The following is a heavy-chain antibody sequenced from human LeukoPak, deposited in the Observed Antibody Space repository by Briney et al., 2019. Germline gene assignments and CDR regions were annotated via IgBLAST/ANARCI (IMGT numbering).Heavy chain of an antibody. CDR2: ISAYNGNT. J-gene: IGHJ4*02. Sequence: EASVKVSCKASGYTFTSYGISWVRQAPGQGLEWMGWISAYNGNTNYAQKLQGRVTMTTDTSTSTAYMELRSLRSDDTAVYYCAREVTMVRKVTGFDYWGQGTLVTVSS. V-gene: IGHV1-18*01. CDR1: GYTFTSYG. D-gene: IGHD3-10*01. CDR3: AREVTMVRKVTGFDY.